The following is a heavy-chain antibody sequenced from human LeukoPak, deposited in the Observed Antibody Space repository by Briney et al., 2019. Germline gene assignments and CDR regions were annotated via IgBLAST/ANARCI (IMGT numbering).Heavy chain of an antibody. V-gene: IGHV4-59*11. CDR2: IYDSEST. J-gene: IGHJ6*03. CDR3: ARVLQNYYYPDV. Sequence: SETLSLTCTVSGGSISSHYWSWVRQPPGKGLEWIGNIYDSESTHYKSSLKSRVTISVDTSKNQFSLRLSSVTAADTAVYYCARVLQNYYYPDVWGKGTTVTVSS. D-gene: IGHD3-3*01. CDR1: GGSISSHY.